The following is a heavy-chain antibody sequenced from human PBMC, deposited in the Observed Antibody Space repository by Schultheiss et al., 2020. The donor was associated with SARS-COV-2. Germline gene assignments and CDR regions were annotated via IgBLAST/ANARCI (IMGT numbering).Heavy chain of an antibody. CDR2: IYYSGST. CDR3: ARGGSHIDY. CDR1: GGSVSSGSYY. V-gene: IGHV4-61*01. J-gene: IGHJ4*02. D-gene: IGHD3-16*01. Sequence: SETLSLTCTVSGGSVSSGSYYWSWIRQPPGKGLEWIGYIYYSGSTNYNPSLKSRVTISVDTSKNQFSLKLSSVTAADTAVYYCARGGSHIDYWGQGTLVTVSS.